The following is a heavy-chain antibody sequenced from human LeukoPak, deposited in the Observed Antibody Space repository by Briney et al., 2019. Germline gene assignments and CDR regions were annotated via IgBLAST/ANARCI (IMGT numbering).Heavy chain of an antibody. J-gene: IGHJ4*02. V-gene: IGHV3-73*01. CDR1: GFTFSDSG. CDR2: MRSKTQNYAT. CDR3: TNYDDSSDLWGY. Sequence: GGSLRLSCAASGFTFSDSGMHWVRQAPGKGLEWVGRMRSKTQNYATAYAASVKGRFTISREDAKNTVFLQMNSLKTEDTAVYYCTNYDDSSDLWGYWGQGTLVTVSS. D-gene: IGHD3-22*01.